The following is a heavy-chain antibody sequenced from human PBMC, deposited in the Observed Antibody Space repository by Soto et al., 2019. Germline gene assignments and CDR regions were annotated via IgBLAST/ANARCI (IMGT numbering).Heavy chain of an antibody. Sequence: PSETLSLTCTVSGGSISSYYWSWIRQPPGKGLEWIGYIYYSGSTNYNPSLKSRVTISVDTSKNQFSLKLSSVTAADTAVYYCARVVVVVAATPRLSFDPWGQGTLVTVSS. V-gene: IGHV4-59*01. D-gene: IGHD2-15*01. J-gene: IGHJ5*02. CDR3: ARVVVVVAATPRLSFDP. CDR2: IYYSGST. CDR1: GGSISSYY.